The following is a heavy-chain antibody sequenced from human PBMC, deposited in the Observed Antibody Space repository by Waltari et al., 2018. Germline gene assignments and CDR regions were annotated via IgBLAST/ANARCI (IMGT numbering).Heavy chain of an antibody. J-gene: IGHJ4*02. CDR3: TRNPGY. CDR1: DFFTDYW. V-gene: IGHV3-74*03. CDR2: MKTDWTSI. Sequence: EVQLVNSGGGLVQPGGSLRLSCAASDFFTDYWLDWVRQAPGKWLVWVSRMKTDWTSITYADSVKGRFTISRDSAKNTYYLQMNSLRAEDTAVYYCTRNPGYWGQGTLVTVSS.